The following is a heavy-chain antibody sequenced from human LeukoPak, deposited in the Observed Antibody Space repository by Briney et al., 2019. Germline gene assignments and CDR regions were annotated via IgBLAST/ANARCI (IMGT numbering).Heavy chain of an antibody. D-gene: IGHD3-22*01. CDR1: GGIFSSYA. CDR3: AGGYYYDSSGLLTGNYYYYMDV. CDR2: IIPIFGTA. Sequence: SVKVSCKASGGIFSSYAISWVRQAPGQGLEWMGGIIPIFGTANYAQKFQGRVTITTDESTSTAYMELSSLRSEDTAVYYCAGGYYYDSSGLLTGNYYYYMDVWGKGTTVTVSS. J-gene: IGHJ6*03. V-gene: IGHV1-69*05.